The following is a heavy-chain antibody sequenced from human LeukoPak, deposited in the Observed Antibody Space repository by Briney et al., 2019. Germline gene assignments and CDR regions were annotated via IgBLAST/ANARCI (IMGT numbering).Heavy chain of an antibody. Sequence: GGSLRLSCTASGFTFGDYAMSWVRQAPGKGLEWVSLISGSGGSTYYADSVKGRFTISRDNSKNTLSLQINSLRAEDTAVFYCAKVRTGSGGYTYGVDYWGQGTLVTVSS. V-gene: IGHV3-23*01. D-gene: IGHD5-18*01. CDR2: ISGSGGST. J-gene: IGHJ4*02. CDR3: AKVRTGSGGYTYGVDY. CDR1: GFTFGDYA.